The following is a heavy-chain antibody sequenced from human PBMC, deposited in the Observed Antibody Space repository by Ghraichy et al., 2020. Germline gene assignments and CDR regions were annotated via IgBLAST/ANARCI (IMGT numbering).Heavy chain of an antibody. CDR1: GGSISSGSYY. CDR2: IYTSGST. CDR3: ARGRPRLQVDY. Sequence: SETLSLTCTVSGGSISSGSYYWSWIRQPAGKGLEWIGRIYTSGSTNYNPSLKSRVTISVDTSKNQFSLKLSSVTAADTAVYYCARGRPRLQVDYWGQGTLVTVSS. J-gene: IGHJ4*02. D-gene: IGHD5-24*01. V-gene: IGHV4-61*02.